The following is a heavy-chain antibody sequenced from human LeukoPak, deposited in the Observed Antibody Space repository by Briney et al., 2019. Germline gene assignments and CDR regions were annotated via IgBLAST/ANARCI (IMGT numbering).Heavy chain of an antibody. Sequence: SETLSLTCAVPGYSLSNGYYWVWIRQPPGRGLKWIGSLYHSDSAYYNTSLRSRVSMSVDTSKNQFSLTLSFVTAADTAVYYCARQHDSYYYYYIDVWGSGTTVTVSS. J-gene: IGHJ6*03. CDR1: GYSLSNGYY. V-gene: IGHV4-38-2*01. CDR3: ARQHDSYYYYYIDV. CDR2: LYHSDSA.